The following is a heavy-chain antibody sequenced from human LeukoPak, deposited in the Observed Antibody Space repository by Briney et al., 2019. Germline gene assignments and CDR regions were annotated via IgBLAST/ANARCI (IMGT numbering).Heavy chain of an antibody. Sequence: GGSLRLSCAASGFTVRNYCMSWVRQAPGKGLEWVAVIYGDGTTYYADSVKGRFTISSDTLKNTLSLQMDSLRAADTAMYYCARGSPVASGRYSIYSSWGQGTLVTVSP. D-gene: IGHD3-10*01. CDR3: ARGSPVASGRYSIYSS. CDR2: IYGDGTT. CDR1: GFTVRNYC. V-gene: IGHV3-53*01. J-gene: IGHJ5*02.